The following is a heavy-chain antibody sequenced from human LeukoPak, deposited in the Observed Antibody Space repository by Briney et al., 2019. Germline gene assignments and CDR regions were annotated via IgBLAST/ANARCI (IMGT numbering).Heavy chain of an antibody. Sequence: GASVKVSCKASGNSLNNYHMHWVRQAPGQGLEWLGIIRPGGDGPSYAQKFQGRVTMTRDMSTSTVYMELSSLTSDDTAVYDCGRAPTYRNYFDSWGQGTLVTVSS. J-gene: IGHJ4*02. V-gene: IGHV1-46*02. CDR3: GRAPTYRNYFDS. CDR1: GNSLNNYH. D-gene: IGHD1-1*01. CDR2: IRPGGDGP.